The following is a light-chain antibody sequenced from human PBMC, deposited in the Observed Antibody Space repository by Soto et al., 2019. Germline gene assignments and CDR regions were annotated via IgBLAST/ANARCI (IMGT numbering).Light chain of an antibody. Sequence: DLQMTQSPSTLSVSVGDRVTITCRASHSINDWLAWYQQKPGKAPKLFIFKASTLEIGVPSRFSGSGSGTEFTLSISSLQPDDFATYFCQQYESFPRTFGQGTNVEMK. V-gene: IGKV1-5*03. CDR3: QQYESFPRT. CDR2: KAS. CDR1: HSINDW. J-gene: IGKJ1*01.